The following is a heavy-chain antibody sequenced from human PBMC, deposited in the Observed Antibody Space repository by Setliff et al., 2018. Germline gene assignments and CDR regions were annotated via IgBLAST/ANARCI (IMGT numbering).Heavy chain of an antibody. CDR1: GGSIGSYY. D-gene: IGHD2-15*01. Sequence: PSETLSLTCTVSGGSIGSYYWTWIRQPAGRGLEWIGRIYTTGSTNFNPSLNSRVTMSLDKSKNQFSLKLSSVTAADSAVYFCARVRIVPYCMDVGGKGTTVTVAS. V-gene: IGHV4-4*07. CDR3: ARVRIVPYCMDV. CDR2: IYTTGST. J-gene: IGHJ6*03.